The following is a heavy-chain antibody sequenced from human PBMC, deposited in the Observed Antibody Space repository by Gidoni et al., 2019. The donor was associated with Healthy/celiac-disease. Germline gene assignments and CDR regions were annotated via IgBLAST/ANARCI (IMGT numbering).Heavy chain of an antibody. CDR1: GYTLTSYA. CDR3: ARGGPGGGEEQLATYYYYGMDV. CDR2: INTNPGSP. D-gene: IGHD6-6*01. Sequence: QVQLVQSGSELKKPGASVKASCKASGYTLTSYAMNWVRQAPGQGLEWMGWINTNPGSPTYAQCCTGRFVFSLDTSVSTAYLQISSLKAEDTAVYYCARGGPGGGEEQLATYYYYGMDVWGQGTTVTVSS. J-gene: IGHJ6*02. V-gene: IGHV7-4-1*02.